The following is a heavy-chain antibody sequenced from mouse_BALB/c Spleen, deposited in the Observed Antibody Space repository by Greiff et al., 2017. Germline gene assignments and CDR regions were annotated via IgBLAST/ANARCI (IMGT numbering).Heavy chain of an antibody. V-gene: IGHV8-12*01. J-gene: IGHJ2*01. CDR3: ARRGDYRYDEGFDY. Sequence: QVTLKVSGPGILQPSQTLSLTCSFSGFSLSTSGMGVSWIRQPSGKGLEWLAHIYWDDDKRYNPSLKSRLTISKDTSSNQVFLKITSVDTADTATYYCARRGDYRYDEGFDYWGQGTTLTVSS. CDR1: GFSLSTSGMG. CDR2: IYWDDDK. D-gene: IGHD2-14*01.